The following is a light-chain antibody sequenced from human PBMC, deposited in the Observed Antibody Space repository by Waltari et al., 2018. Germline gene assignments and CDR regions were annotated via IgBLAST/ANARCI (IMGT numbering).Light chain of an antibody. J-gene: IGLJ2*01. CDR2: EDN. V-gene: IGLV6-57*03. Sequence: NFILTQPHPVLESPGKPITLSCTPSSGSMARHCWRWYRHPPGSAPTTLITEDNQRASAVPYRFSGSIDYSSNSAFLTISTLKTEDEADYYCQSYDRSTVIFGGGTKLTVL. CDR1: SGSMARHC. CDR3: QSYDRSTVI.